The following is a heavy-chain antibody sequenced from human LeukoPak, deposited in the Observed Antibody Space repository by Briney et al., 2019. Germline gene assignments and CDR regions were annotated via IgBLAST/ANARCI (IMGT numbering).Heavy chain of an antibody. CDR1: GYTFTGYY. Sequence: ASVKVSCKASGYTFTGYYMHWVRQAPGQGLEWMGWINPNSGGTNYAQKFQGRVTMTRDTSISTAYMELSRLRSDDTAVYYCARALRAARREGTSDYWGQGTLVTVSS. V-gene: IGHV1-2*02. CDR3: ARALRAARREGTSDY. CDR2: INPNSGGT. D-gene: IGHD6-6*01. J-gene: IGHJ4*02.